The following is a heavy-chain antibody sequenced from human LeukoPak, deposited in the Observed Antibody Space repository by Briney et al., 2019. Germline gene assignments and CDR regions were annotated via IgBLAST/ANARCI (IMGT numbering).Heavy chain of an antibody. J-gene: IGHJ3*02. Sequence: PGGSLRPSCAASGFTFNRYWMHWVRQAPGKGLVWVARIYSDGSGTTYADSVKGRFTISRDNARDTLFLQMDSLRAEDTAVYYCAGGIGSNEAFDMWGQGTLVTVSS. CDR3: AGGIGSNEAFDM. CDR2: IYSDGSGT. V-gene: IGHV3-74*03. D-gene: IGHD1-1*01. CDR1: GFTFNRYW.